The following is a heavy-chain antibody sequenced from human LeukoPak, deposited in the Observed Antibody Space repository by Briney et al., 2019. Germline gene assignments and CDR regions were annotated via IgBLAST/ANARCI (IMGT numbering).Heavy chain of an antibody. J-gene: IGHJ6*03. CDR2: ISSSSSYI. CDR3: AREEYSSGWYHYYYMDV. CDR1: GFTFSSYS. D-gene: IGHD6-19*01. Sequence: GGSLRLSCAASGFTFSSYSMNWVRQAPGKGLEGVSSISSSSSYIYYADSVRGRFTISRDNPKNSLYLHMNSLRAEDTAVYYCAREEYSSGWYHYYYMDVWGKGTTVTVSS. V-gene: IGHV3-21*01.